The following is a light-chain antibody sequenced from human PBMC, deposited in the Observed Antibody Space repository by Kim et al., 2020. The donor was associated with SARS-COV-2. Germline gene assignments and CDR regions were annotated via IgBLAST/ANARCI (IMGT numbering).Light chain of an antibody. CDR1: QGISNY. CDR2: GAS. Sequence: SVGDRVPITCRASQGISNYLAWYQQKSGRAPQLLIFGASTLQSGVPSRFSGSGSGTEFTLTILSLQPEDVATYYCQSYDSAPPITFGQGTRLEIK. J-gene: IGKJ5*01. CDR3: QSYDSAPPIT. V-gene: IGKV1-27*01.